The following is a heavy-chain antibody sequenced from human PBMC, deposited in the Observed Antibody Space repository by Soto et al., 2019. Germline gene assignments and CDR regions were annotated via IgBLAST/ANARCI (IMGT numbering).Heavy chain of an antibody. D-gene: IGHD2-2*01. J-gene: IGHJ4*02. Sequence: QVQLVQSGAEVKKPGAAVKVSCKASGYTFNNSGISWVRQAPGRGLEWMGWISAKNGNTNYAQKFQDRVTMTTDTATRTAYMDLRSLRSDDTAVYFCARDLGDIVVVSAATEFDHWGQGTLVTVSS. CDR2: ISAKNGNT. CDR3: ARDLGDIVVVSAATEFDH. CDR1: GYTFNNSG. V-gene: IGHV1-18*04.